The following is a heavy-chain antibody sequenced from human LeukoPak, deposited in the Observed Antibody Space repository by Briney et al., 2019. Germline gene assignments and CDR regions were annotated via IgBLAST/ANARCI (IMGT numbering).Heavy chain of an antibody. CDR1: GFTLSSYW. Sequence: GGSLRLSCAASGFTLSSYWMHWVRQAPGKGLVWVSRIKSDGRTNYADSVKGRFTISRDNAKNTVSLQMNSLRAEDTAVYYCARDVGVDYWGQGTLVTVSS. V-gene: IGHV3-74*01. CDR2: IKSDGRT. J-gene: IGHJ4*02. CDR3: ARDVGVDY. D-gene: IGHD1-26*01.